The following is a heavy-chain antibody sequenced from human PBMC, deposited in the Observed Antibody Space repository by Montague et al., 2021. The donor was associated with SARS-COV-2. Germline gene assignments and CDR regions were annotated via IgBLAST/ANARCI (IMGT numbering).Heavy chain of an antibody. Sequence: SLRLSCAASGFTLSSYSMYWVRQAPGKGLEWVAVISSDGTNKYFRESVRGRFTISRDKSNNMVFLQMSSLRPEDTAVYYCARPGVENNGWYLSYFEYWGQGSLVTVST. CDR3: ARPGVENNGWYLSYFEY. V-gene: IGHV3-30*04. CDR2: ISSDGTNK. CDR1: GFTLSSYS. J-gene: IGHJ4*02. D-gene: IGHD6-19*01.